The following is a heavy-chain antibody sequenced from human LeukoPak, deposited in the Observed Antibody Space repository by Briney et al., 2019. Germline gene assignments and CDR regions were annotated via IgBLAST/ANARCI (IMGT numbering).Heavy chain of an antibody. V-gene: IGHV1-8*01. CDR3: ARGPYYDSSGSEGYYMDV. D-gene: IGHD3-22*01. J-gene: IGHJ6*03. CDR2: VNPNSGNT. Sequence: GASVKVSCKASGYTFTSYDINWVRQATGQGLEWMGWVNPNSGNTGYAQKFQGRVTMTRNTSISTAYMELSSLRSEDTAVYYCARGPYYDSSGSEGYYMDVWGKGTTVTVSS. CDR1: GYTFTSYD.